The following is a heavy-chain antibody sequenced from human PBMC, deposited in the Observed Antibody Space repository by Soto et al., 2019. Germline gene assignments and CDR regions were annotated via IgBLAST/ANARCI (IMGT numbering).Heavy chain of an antibody. CDR3: ARDHPHSYGVYYFDY. D-gene: IGHD5-18*01. CDR2: IYSSGST. CDR1: GGSISNYY. J-gene: IGHJ4*02. Sequence: SETLSLSCTVSGGSISNYYWNWIRQSPGKGLEWIGYIYSSGSTHYNPSLQNRVTISIDTSKNQVSLKVNSVTAADTAVYYCARDHPHSYGVYYFDYWGQGTPVTVS. V-gene: IGHV4-59*01.